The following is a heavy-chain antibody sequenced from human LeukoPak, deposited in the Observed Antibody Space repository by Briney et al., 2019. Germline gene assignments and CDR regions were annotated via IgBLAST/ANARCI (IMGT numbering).Heavy chain of an antibody. CDR3: ARHVDTMVRGVITLHFDY. CDR1: GYSFTSYW. V-gene: IGHV5-10-1*01. J-gene: IGHJ4*02. Sequence: GESLKISCKGSGYSFTSYWISWVRQMPGKGLEWMGRIDPSDSYTNYSPSFQGHVTISAAKSISTAYLQWSSLKASDTAMYYCARHVDTMVRGVITLHFDYWGQGTLVTVSS. CDR2: IDPSDSYT. D-gene: IGHD3-10*01.